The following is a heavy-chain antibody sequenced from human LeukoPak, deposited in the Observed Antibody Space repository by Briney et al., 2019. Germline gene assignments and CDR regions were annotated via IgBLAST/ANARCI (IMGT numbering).Heavy chain of an antibody. J-gene: IGHJ4*02. CDR2: INPNSGGT. CDR3: AKVVPGFTIFGVAQYDY. CDR1: GYTFTGYY. Sequence: ASVKVSCKASGYTFTGYYMHWVRQAPGQGLEWMGWINPNSGGTNYAQKFQGRVTMTRDTSISTAYMELSSLRAEDTAVYYCAKVVPGFTIFGVAQYDYWGQGTLVSVSS. D-gene: IGHD3-3*01. V-gene: IGHV1-2*02.